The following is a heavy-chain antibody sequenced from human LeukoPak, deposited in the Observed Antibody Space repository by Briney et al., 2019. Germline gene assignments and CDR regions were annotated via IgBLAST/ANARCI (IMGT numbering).Heavy chain of an antibody. CDR1: GGSISNYY. V-gene: IGHV4-59*08. CDR3: ARLIATTGDLNFDY. D-gene: IGHD6-13*01. J-gene: IGHJ4*02. CDR2: IYYSGST. Sequence: NPSETLSLTCTVSGGSISNYYWSWIRLPPGKGLEWLGYIYYSGSTNYNPSLKRRVTISVDTSKNQFSLKLSSVTAADTAVYYCARLIATTGDLNFDYWGQGALVTVSS.